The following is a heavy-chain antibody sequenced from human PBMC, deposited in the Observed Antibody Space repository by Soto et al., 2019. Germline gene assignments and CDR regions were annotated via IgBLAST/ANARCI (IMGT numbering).Heavy chain of an antibody. J-gene: IGHJ5*02. V-gene: IGHV4-30-4*01. CDR1: GGSVDSVNHY. CDR2: IYNSGYT. Sequence: PSETLSLTCTVSGGSVDSVNHYWSWIRQPPGKGLEWMGYIYNSGYTHYNPSLKSRVKILLDKARNQFSLRLSSVTAADTAMYFCATSAYSSLYIKWFDPWRQGALVTVSS. CDR3: ATSAYSSLYIKWFDP. D-gene: IGHD6-6*01.